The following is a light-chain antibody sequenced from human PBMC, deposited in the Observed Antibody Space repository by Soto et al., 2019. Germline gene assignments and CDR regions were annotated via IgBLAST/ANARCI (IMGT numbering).Light chain of an antibody. Sequence: DIQLTQSPSFLSASVGDRVTITCRASQVISSYLAWYQQKPGKAPKLLIYAASTLQSGVPSRFSGSGSGTEFTLTISSLQPEDFATYYCQQLNSYPHTFGGGTKVDIK. V-gene: IGKV1-9*01. J-gene: IGKJ4*01. CDR2: AAS. CDR1: QVISSY. CDR3: QQLNSYPHT.